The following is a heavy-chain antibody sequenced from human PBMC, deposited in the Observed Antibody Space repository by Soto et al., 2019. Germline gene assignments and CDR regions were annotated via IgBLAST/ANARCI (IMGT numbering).Heavy chain of an antibody. CDR1: GFTFSSYA. Sequence: GRSMRLSCAASGFTFSSYAMSWVRKAPGKGLEWVSAISGSGGSTYYADSVKGRFTISRDNSKNTLYLQMNSLRAEDTAVYYCAKCVRITIFGVALDAFDIWGQGTMVTVSS. CDR3: AKCVRITIFGVALDAFDI. CDR2: ISGSGGST. D-gene: IGHD3-3*01. V-gene: IGHV3-23*01. J-gene: IGHJ3*02.